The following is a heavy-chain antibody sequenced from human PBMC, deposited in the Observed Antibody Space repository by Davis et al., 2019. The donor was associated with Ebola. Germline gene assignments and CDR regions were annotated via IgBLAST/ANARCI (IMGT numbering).Heavy chain of an antibody. D-gene: IGHD2-15*01. Sequence: GESLKISCAASGFTFSSYWMTWVRQAPGKGLQWVANIKQDGSEKYYMDSVKGRFTISRDNAKNSLYLQMNSLRADDTAVYYCARDKKWHVGGLLGGYYYYGMDVWGQGTTVTVSS. CDR3: ARDKKWHVGGLLGGYYYYGMDV. V-gene: IGHV3-7*01. CDR2: IKQDGSEK. J-gene: IGHJ6*02. CDR1: GFTFSSYW.